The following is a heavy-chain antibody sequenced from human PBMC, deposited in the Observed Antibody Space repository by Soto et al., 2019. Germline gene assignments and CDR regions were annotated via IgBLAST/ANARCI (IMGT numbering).Heavy chain of an antibody. CDR2: IRVSNGDT. CDR1: GDTFSRFD. V-gene: IGHV1-18*01. Sequence: QVQLVQSGAELKKPGASVKVSCKASGDTFSRFDVSWLRQVPGQGLEWMGWIRVSNGDTNYAQKFQGRVTMTTDTSTGTVFMDLRTLRPDDPALYYCARDYSSASGANFDLWGQGTLVTVSS. D-gene: IGHD6-19*01. J-gene: IGHJ4*02. CDR3: ARDYSSASGANFDL.